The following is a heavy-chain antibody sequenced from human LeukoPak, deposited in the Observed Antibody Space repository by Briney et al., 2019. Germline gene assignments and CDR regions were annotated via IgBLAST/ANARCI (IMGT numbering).Heavy chain of an antibody. Sequence: SETLSLTCSVSGGSISSSSYYWSWIRQPPGKGLEWIGEINHSGSTNYNPSLKSRVTISVDTSKNQFSLKLSSVTAADTAVYYCARGRYYYGSGRCYFDYWGQGTLVTVSS. V-gene: IGHV4-39*07. D-gene: IGHD3-10*01. CDR3: ARGRYYYGSGRCYFDY. CDR1: GGSISSSSYY. J-gene: IGHJ4*02. CDR2: INHSGST.